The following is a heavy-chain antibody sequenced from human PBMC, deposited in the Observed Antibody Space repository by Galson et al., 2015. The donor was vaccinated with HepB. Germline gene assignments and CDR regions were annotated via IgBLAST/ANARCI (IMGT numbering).Heavy chain of an antibody. V-gene: IGHV1-2*04. CDR1: GYTFTGYY. J-gene: IGHJ4*02. D-gene: IGHD2-2*02. CDR3: ARGRRTQSRYCSSTSCYIPPPDDY. CDR2: INPNSGGT. Sequence: SVKVSCKASGYTFTGYYMHWVRQAPGQGLEWMGWINPNSGGTNYAQKFQGWVTMTRDTSISTAYMELSRLRSDDTAVYYCARGRRTQSRYCSSTSCYIPPPDDYWGQGTLVTVSS.